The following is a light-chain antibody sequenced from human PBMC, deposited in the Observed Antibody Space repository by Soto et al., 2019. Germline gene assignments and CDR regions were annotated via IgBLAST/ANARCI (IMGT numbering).Light chain of an antibody. V-gene: IGKV1-5*01. CDR3: QQYNSNSPLT. Sequence: DFQMTQSPSTLSASVGDRVTITCRASQSISTWLAWYQLKPGKAPKFLIYDASSLESGVPSRFSGSGSGTEFTLSIISLQPDDFATYYCQQYNSNSPLTFGGGTKV. CDR2: DAS. CDR1: QSISTW. J-gene: IGKJ4*01.